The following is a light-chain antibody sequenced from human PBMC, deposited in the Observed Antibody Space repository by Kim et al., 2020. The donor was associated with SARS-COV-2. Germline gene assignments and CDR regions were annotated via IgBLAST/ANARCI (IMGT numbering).Light chain of an antibody. V-gene: IGKV1-5*03. Sequence: DIQMTQSPSTQSASVGDRLTITCRASQSISTWLAWYQQKPGKVPKLLMYDTSTLESGVPSRFSGSGSGTEFTLTISSLQPDDFATYYCQQYKRAWTFGQGTKVDIK. J-gene: IGKJ1*01. CDR2: DTS. CDR1: QSISTW. CDR3: QQYKRAWT.